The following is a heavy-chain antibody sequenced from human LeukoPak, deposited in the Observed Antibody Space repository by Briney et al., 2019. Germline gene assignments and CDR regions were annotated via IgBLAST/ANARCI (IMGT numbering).Heavy chain of an antibody. Sequence: GGSLRLSCAASGFTFSSYAMTWVRQAPGKGLEWVSAISGSGDTTYYADSVKGRFTTSRDNSKNTLYLRMNSLRADDTAVYYCAKDQGYYGSGSYKEYFQHWGQGTLVTVPS. J-gene: IGHJ1*01. D-gene: IGHD3-10*01. CDR1: GFTFSSYA. CDR2: ISGSGDTT. CDR3: AKDQGYYGSGSYKEYFQH. V-gene: IGHV3-23*01.